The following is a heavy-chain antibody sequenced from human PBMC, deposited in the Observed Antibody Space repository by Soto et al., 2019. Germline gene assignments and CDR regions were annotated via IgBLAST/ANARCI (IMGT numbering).Heavy chain of an antibody. CDR3: ASHLVMAGTLGFDH. Sequence: QVQLQESGPGLVKPSGTLSLTCAVSSGSVFSSNWWSWVRLPPGKGLEWIGETRNSGGANYNPSLKSRVTITVDRSRNHIFLELSSVTAADTAVYYCASHLVMAGTLGFDHWGLGTLVTVSS. D-gene: IGHD6-19*01. J-gene: IGHJ4*02. CDR2: TRNSGGA. V-gene: IGHV4-4*02. CDR1: SGSVFSSNW.